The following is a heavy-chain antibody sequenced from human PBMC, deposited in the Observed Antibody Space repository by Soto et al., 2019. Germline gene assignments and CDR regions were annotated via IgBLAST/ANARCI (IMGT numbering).Heavy chain of an antibody. D-gene: IGHD6-19*01. J-gene: IGHJ4*02. CDR1: GFAFSNHW. CDR3: ASWTYNNGWYLDY. Sequence: EVQLVESGGALVQPGGSLRLSCAASGFAFSNHWMSWVRQAPGKGLEWVANIKQDGSEKYYLDSVKGRFTISRDNAKNSQSLILNSLRAEDTAVYYCASWTYNNGWYLDYWGQGTLVTVSS. CDR2: IKQDGSEK. V-gene: IGHV3-7*03.